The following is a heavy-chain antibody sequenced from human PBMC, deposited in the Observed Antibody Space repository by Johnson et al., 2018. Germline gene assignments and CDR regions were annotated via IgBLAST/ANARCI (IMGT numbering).Heavy chain of an antibody. CDR1: GFTFSSYG. CDR3: AKEGVMEWDDYGPFQY. D-gene: IGHD3-3*01. CDR2: ISYDGSNK. V-gene: IGHV3-30*18. Sequence: QVQLVESGGGVVQPGRSLRLSCAACGFTFSSYGMHWVRPATGKGLEWVAVISYDGSNKYYADSVKGRFTISRDNSKNTLYLQMNSLRAEETAVYYCAKEGVMEWDDYGPFQYWGPGTLVTVAS. J-gene: IGHJ1*01.